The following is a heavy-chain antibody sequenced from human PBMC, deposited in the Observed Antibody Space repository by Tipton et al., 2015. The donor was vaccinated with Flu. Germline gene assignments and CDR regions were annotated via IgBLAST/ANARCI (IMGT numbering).Heavy chain of an antibody. CDR1: GGSFSSYY. CDR3: ARDRGGYSCEFDY. V-gene: IGHV4-59*01. D-gene: IGHD5-18*01. CDR2: IYYSGRT. Sequence: LRLSCTVSGGSFSSYYWSWIRQPPGKGLEWIGYIYYSGRTSYNSSLKSRVTISVGTSKNQFSLKLSSVTAADTAVYYCARDRGGYSCEFDYWGQGTLVTVSS. J-gene: IGHJ4*02.